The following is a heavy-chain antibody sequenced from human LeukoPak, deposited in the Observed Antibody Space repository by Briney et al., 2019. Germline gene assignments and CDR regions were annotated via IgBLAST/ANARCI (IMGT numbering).Heavy chain of an antibody. J-gene: IGHJ4*02. CDR2: IWYDVSNK. Sequence: PGGSLRLSCAASGFTFSNYGMHWVRQAPGKGLEWVAVIWYDVSNKYYADSVKGRFTISRDNSKSTLYLQMNSLRAEDTAVYYCAKDRGGSGWFFDYWGQGTLVTVSS. V-gene: IGHV3-30*02. CDR1: GFTFSNYG. CDR3: AKDRGGSGWFFDY. D-gene: IGHD6-19*01.